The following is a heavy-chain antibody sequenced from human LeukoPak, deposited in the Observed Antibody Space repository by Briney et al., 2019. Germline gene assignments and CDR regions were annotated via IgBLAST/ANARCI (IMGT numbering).Heavy chain of an antibody. CDR3: ARSSIAAARTYYYYMGV. V-gene: IGHV3-7*01. CDR1: GFTFSSYW. J-gene: IGHJ6*03. Sequence: PGGSLRLSCAASGFTFSSYWMSWVRQAPGKGLEWVANIKQDGSEKYYVDSVKGRFTISRDNAKNSLYLQMNSLRAEDTAVYYCARSSIAAARTYYYYMGVWGKGTTVTVSS. D-gene: IGHD6-13*01. CDR2: IKQDGSEK.